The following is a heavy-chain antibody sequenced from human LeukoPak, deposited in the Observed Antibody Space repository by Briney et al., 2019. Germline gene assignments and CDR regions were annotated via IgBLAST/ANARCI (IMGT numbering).Heavy chain of an antibody. CDR3: ARENSGSYREFDY. V-gene: IGHV4-4*07. Sequence: AETLSLTCTVSGGSIRSYYWSWIRQPAGKVLEWIGRIYTSGSTNYNASLKSRVSMSVDTSKNQFSLKLSSVTAADTAVFYCARENSGSYREFDYWGQGTLVTVSS. D-gene: IGHD1-26*01. CDR1: GGSIRSYY. J-gene: IGHJ4*02. CDR2: IYTSGST.